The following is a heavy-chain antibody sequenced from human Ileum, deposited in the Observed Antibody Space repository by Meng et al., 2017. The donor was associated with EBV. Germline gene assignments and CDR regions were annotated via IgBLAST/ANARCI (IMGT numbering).Heavy chain of an antibody. D-gene: IGHD6-13*01. CDR2: ISTNTGNP. Sequence: QLQLVQSGSELKKPGASVKVSCKASGYTFTRNAINWVRQAPGQGLEWMGWISTNTGNPTYAQGFAGRFVFSLDTSVSTAYLQISGLKAEDTAIYYCARDSGYTRSWSGDYWGQGTLVTASS. CDR1: GYTFTRNA. J-gene: IGHJ4*02. V-gene: IGHV7-4-1*02. CDR3: ARDSGYTRSWSGDY.